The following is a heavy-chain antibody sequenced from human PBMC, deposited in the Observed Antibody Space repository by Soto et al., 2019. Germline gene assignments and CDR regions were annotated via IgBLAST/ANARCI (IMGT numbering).Heavy chain of an antibody. V-gene: IGHV4-30-2*01. CDR3: ARVNESYYYYYGMDV. CDR1: GGSISSGGYS. J-gene: IGHJ6*02. D-gene: IGHD1-1*01. Sequence: QLQLQESGSGLVKPSQTLSLTCAVSGGSISSGGYSWSWIRQPPGKGLEWIGYIYHSGSTYYNPSLKSRVTISVDRSKNQFSLKLSSVTAADTAVYYCARVNESYYYYYGMDVWGQGTTVTVSS. CDR2: IYHSGST.